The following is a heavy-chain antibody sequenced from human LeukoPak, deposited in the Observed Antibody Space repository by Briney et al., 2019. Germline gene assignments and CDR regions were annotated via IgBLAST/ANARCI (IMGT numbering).Heavy chain of an antibody. CDR3: TRGAGWPIDY. Sequence: PSETLSLTCTVSDDSISDYYRGWIRQPPGKGLEWIGYFHNSGTSTYNPSLKSRVTISADTSKNQFSLKLNSLTTADTAVYYRTRGAGWPIDYWGQGILVTVSS. CDR1: DDSISDYY. CDR2: FHNSGTS. D-gene: IGHD2-15*01. V-gene: IGHV4-59*01. J-gene: IGHJ4*02.